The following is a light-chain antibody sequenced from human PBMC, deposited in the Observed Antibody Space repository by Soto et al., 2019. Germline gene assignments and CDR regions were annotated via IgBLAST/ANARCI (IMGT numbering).Light chain of an antibody. CDR3: KQYNSAPLT. Sequence: DMVMTQSPDSLAVSLGERATINCKPSQSVFYNSNNKHYIAWYQHKPGQPPRLLIYWASTRESGVADRFSGSVSRRHFTITISTQQPEDVAIYYCKQYNSAPLTFGGGTKVDIK. CDR1: QSVFYNSNNKHY. J-gene: IGKJ4*01. V-gene: IGKV4-1*01. CDR2: WAS.